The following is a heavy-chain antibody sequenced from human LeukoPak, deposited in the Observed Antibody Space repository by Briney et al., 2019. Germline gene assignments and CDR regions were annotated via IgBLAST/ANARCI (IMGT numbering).Heavy chain of an antibody. V-gene: IGHV3-30-3*01. CDR2: ISYDGSNK. D-gene: IGHD6-19*01. J-gene: IGHJ4*02. Sequence: PGRSLRLSCAASGFTFSSYAMHWVRQAPGKGLEWVAVISYDGSNKYYADSVKGRFTISRDNSKNTLYLQMNSLRAEDTAVYYCARGLRYSSGCFDYWGQGTLVTVSS. CDR3: ARGLRYSSGCFDY. CDR1: GFTFSSYA.